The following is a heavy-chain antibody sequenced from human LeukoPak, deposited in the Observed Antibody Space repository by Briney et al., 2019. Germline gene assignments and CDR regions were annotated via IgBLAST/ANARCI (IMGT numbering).Heavy chain of an antibody. V-gene: IGHV3-48*03. Sequence: GGSLRLSCAASGFTFSSYEMNWVRQAPGKGLEWVSYISSSGSTIYYADSVKGRFAISRDNAKNSLYLQMNSLRAEDTAVYYCARDGSRGNLVTAPDYWGQGTLVTVSS. CDR3: ARDGSRGNLVTAPDY. D-gene: IGHD2-21*02. CDR2: ISSSGSTI. J-gene: IGHJ4*02. CDR1: GFTFSSYE.